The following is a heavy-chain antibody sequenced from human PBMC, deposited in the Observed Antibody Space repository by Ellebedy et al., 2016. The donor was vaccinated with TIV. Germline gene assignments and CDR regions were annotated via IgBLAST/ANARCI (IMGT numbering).Heavy chain of an antibody. D-gene: IGHD2-21*01. Sequence: GESLKISCAASGFTFSTYSMHWVRQAPGKGLEWVSYISSSGHSIYYADSVKGRFTISRDNAKNSRYLQMNSLRDEDTAVYYCAKDRVAVVVPAMGAFHIWGQGTMVTVSS. CDR1: GFTFSTYS. CDR2: ISSSGHSI. J-gene: IGHJ3*02. CDR3: AKDRVAVVVPAMGAFHI. V-gene: IGHV3-48*02.